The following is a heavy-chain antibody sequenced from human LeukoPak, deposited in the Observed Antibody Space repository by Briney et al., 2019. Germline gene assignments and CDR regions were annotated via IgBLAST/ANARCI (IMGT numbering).Heavy chain of an antibody. V-gene: IGHV3-23*01. Sequence: TGGSLRLSCAASGFTFSSYSMNWVRQAPGKGLEWVSAISGSGTITYYADSVKGRFTISRDTSKNTLYLQMKTLRAEDTALYYCAKGFVTYYDYWGQGTLVTVSS. CDR3: AKGFVTYYDY. J-gene: IGHJ4*02. D-gene: IGHD3-10*01. CDR2: ISGSGTIT. CDR1: GFTFSSYS.